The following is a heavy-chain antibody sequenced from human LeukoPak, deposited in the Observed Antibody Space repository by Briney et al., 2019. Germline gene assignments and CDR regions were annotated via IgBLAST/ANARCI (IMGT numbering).Heavy chain of an antibody. CDR1: GFTFSSYG. V-gene: IGHV3-33*01. D-gene: IGHD4-23*01. CDR3: ARQTTVATDC. Sequence: GGSLRPSCAASGFTFSSYGMHWVRQAPGKGLEWVALIWFDGSNKYYADSVKGRFTISRDNSNNTLYLQMNSLRVEDTAVYYCARQTTVATDCWGQGTLVTVSS. J-gene: IGHJ4*02. CDR2: IWFDGSNK.